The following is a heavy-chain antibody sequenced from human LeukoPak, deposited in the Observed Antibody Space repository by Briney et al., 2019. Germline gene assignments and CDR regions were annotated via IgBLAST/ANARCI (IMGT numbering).Heavy chain of an antibody. V-gene: IGHV4-59*08. Sequence: SETLSLTCTVSGGSISSYYWSWLRQPPGKGREFIGYIYYSGSTNYNTSLESRVTISVDTSKNQFSLKLSSVTAAETAVYYCESITLGVLRYFDWLFSGRGSDYGMDVWGQGPTVTVSS. CDR2: IYYSGST. D-gene: IGHD3-9*01. CDR1: GGSISSYY. CDR3: ESITLGVLRYFDWLFSGRGSDYGMDV. J-gene: IGHJ6*02.